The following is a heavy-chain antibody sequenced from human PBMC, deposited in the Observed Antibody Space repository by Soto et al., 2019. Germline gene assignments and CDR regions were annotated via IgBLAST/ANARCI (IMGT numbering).Heavy chain of an antibody. Sequence: RHCGVKTNKQGLEWMGIINPSGGSTSYAQKFQGRVTMTRDTSTSTVYMELSSLRSEDTAVYYCSRAYYDYWSVYWHFGFWGQGTFVTVYS. J-gene: IGHJ1*01. V-gene: IGHV1-46*01. D-gene: IGHD3-3*01. CDR3: SRAYYDYWSVYWHFGF. CDR2: INPSGGST.